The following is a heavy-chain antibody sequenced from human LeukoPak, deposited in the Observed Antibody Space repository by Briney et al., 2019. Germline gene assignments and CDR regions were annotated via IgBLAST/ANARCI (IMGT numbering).Heavy chain of an antibody. Sequence: ASVKVSCKVSGYTLTELSMHWVRQAPGKGLEWMGGFDPEDGETIYAQKFRGRVTMTEDTSTDTAYMELSSLRSEDTAVYYCATAGGLVPAAHTYFDYWGQGTLVTVSS. CDR3: ATAGGLVPAAHTYFDY. CDR1: GYTLTELS. V-gene: IGHV1-24*01. D-gene: IGHD2-2*01. CDR2: FDPEDGET. J-gene: IGHJ4*02.